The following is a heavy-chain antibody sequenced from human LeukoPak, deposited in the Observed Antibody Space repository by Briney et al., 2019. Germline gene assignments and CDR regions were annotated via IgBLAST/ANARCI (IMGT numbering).Heavy chain of an antibody. CDR1: GGTFSSYA. CDR2: IIPIFGIA. CDR3: ARDGQSRTMIVVVHGMDV. D-gene: IGHD3-22*01. V-gene: IGHV1-69*04. J-gene: IGHJ6*02. Sequence: ASVKVSCKASGGTFSSYAISWVRQAPGQGLEWMGRIIPIFGIANYAQKFQGRVTITADKSTSTAYMELGSLRSEDTAVYYCARDGQSRTMIVVVHGMDVWGQGTTVTVSS.